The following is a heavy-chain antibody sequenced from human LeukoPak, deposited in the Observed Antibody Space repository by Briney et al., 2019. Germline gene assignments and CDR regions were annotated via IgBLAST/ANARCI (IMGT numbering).Heavy chain of an antibody. J-gene: IGHJ4*02. Sequence: PGGSLRLSCAASGFTFSSYAMSWVRQAPGKGLEWVSAISGSGGSTYYADSVKGRFTISRDNSKNTLYLQMNSLRAEDTAVYYCANSQLVRPSTIVGATDYWGQGTLVTVSS. CDR1: GFTFSSYA. V-gene: IGHV3-23*01. CDR3: ANSQLVRPSTIVGATDY. CDR2: ISGSGGST. D-gene: IGHD1-26*01.